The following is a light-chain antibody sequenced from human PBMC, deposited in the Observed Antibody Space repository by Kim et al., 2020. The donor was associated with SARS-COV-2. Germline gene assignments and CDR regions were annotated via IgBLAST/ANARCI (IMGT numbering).Light chain of an antibody. V-gene: IGLV1-51*01. CDR3: GTWDSSLSAYV. Sequence: QKVTIPCSGSSSNIGKNYVSWYQQFPGTAPKFLIYDNNKRPSGIPDRFSGSKSDTSATLGITGLQTGDEADYYCGTWDSSLSAYVFGTGTKVTVL. J-gene: IGLJ1*01. CDR1: SSNIGKNY. CDR2: DNN.